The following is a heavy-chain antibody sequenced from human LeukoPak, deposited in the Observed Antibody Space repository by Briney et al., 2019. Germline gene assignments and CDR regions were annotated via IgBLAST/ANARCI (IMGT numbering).Heavy chain of an antibody. CDR1: GGSISSGSYY. J-gene: IGHJ6*03. Sequence: PSETLSLTCTVSGGSISSGSYYWSWIRQPAGKGLEWIGRIYTSGSTNYNPSLKSRVTISVDTSKNQFSLKLSSVTAADTAVYYCARDWVVAPYYYYYMDVWGKGTTVTISS. CDR2: IYTSGST. CDR3: ARDWVVAPYYYYYMDV. D-gene: IGHD2-15*01. V-gene: IGHV4-61*02.